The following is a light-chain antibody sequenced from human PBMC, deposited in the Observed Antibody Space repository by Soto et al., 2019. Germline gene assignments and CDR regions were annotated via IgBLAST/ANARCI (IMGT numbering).Light chain of an antibody. CDR3: SSYVGINNLV. J-gene: IGLJ2*01. CDR2: EVS. Sequence: QSALTQPPSASGAPGQSVTISCTGTSSDVGGYNSVTWYQQHPGKAPKLMLYEVSKRPSGVPDRFSGSKSGNTASLTGSGLQAEYEADYYCSSYVGINNLVLGGESKLTV. V-gene: IGLV2-8*01. CDR1: SSDVGGYNS.